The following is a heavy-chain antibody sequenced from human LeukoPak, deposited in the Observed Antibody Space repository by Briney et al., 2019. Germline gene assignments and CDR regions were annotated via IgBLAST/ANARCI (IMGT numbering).Heavy chain of an antibody. CDR3: ARDPGSGSDGNYYYMDV. D-gene: IGHD6-19*01. J-gene: IGHJ6*03. Sequence: GGSLRLSCAASGFTFSSYSMNWVRQAPGKGLEWLSYISYNSGTYYADSVKGRFTISRDNAKNSLYLQMNSLRAEDTALYYCARDPGSGSDGNYYYMDVWGKGTTVTVSS. CDR1: GFTFSSYS. V-gene: IGHV3-48*04. CDR2: ISYNSGT.